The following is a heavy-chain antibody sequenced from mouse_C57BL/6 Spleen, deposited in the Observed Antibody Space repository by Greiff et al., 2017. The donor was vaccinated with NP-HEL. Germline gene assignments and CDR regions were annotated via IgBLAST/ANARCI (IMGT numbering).Heavy chain of an antibody. Sequence: EVKLMESGEGLVKPGGSLKLSCAASGFTFSSYAMSWVRQTPEKRLEWVAYISSGGDYIYYADTVKGRFTISRDNARNTLYLQMSSLKSEDTAMYYCTRITTVVAPYAMDYWGQGTSVTVSS. V-gene: IGHV5-9-1*02. CDR2: ISSGGDYI. D-gene: IGHD1-1*01. CDR3: TRITTVVAPYAMDY. CDR1: GFTFSSYA. J-gene: IGHJ4*01.